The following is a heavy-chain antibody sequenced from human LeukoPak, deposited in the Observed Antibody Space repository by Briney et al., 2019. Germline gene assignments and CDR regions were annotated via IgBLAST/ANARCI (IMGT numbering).Heavy chain of an antibody. Sequence: ASVKVSCKASGYTXSSSGIYWVRQVPGQGLEWMGWISTYSGNTHYAPNLQGRLTMTTDTSTSTAYMELRSLTSDDTALYYCGKRGYCTPSRCYVIENWGQGTLVTVSS. D-gene: IGHD2-8*01. V-gene: IGHV1-18*01. CDR1: GYTXSSSG. CDR2: ISTYSGNT. J-gene: IGHJ4*02. CDR3: GKRGYCTPSRCYVIEN.